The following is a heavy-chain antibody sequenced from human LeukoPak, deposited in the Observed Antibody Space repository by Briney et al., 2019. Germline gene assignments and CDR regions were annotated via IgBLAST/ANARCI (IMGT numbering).Heavy chain of an antibody. CDR1: GFTFSSYD. CDR2: IGTAGDT. J-gene: IGHJ3*02. V-gene: IGHV3-13*01. D-gene: IGHD3-16*01. CDR3: ARGGGGQLDRPDAFDI. Sequence: GGSLRLSCAASGFTFSSYDMHWVRQATGKGLEWVSAIGTAGDTYYPGSVKGRFTISRENAKNSLYLQMNSLRAGDTAVYYCARGGGGQLDRPDAFDIWGQGTMVTVSS.